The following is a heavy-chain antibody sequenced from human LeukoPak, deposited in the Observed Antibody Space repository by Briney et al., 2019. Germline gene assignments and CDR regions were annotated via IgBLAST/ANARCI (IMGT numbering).Heavy chain of an antibody. Sequence: SVKVSCMASGGTFSSYAISWVRQAPGQGLEWMGRIIPILGIANYAQKFQGRVTITADKSTSTAYMELSSLRSEDTAVYYCARVGALYCSGGSCYDNWFDPWGQGTLVTVSS. CDR3: ARVGALYCSGGSCYDNWFDP. J-gene: IGHJ5*02. D-gene: IGHD2-15*01. CDR2: IIPILGIA. V-gene: IGHV1-69*04. CDR1: GGTFSSYA.